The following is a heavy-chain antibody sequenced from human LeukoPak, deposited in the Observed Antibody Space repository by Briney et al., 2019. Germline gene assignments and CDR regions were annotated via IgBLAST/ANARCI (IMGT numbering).Heavy chain of an antibody. CDR3: ARERKYCSSTSCYLLNGWFDP. D-gene: IGHD2-2*01. V-gene: IGHV1-2*02. CDR2: INPNSGGT. Sequence: ASVKVSCKASGYTFTGYYMHWVRQAPGQGLEWMGWINPNSGGTNYAQKFQGRVTMTRDTSISTAYMELSRLRSDDTAVYYCARERKYCSSTSCYLLNGWFDPWGQGTLVTVSS. J-gene: IGHJ5*02. CDR1: GYTFTGYY.